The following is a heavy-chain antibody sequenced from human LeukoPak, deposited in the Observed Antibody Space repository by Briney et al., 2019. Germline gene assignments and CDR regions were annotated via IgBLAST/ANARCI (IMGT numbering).Heavy chain of an antibody. CDR1: GFTFSSYA. V-gene: IGHV3-30*04. CDR2: ISYDGSNK. CDR3: ARDLGLTPGYGMDV. J-gene: IGHJ6*02. Sequence: GESLRLSCAASGFTFSSYAMHWVRKAPGKGLEWVAVISYDGSNKYYADSVKGRFTISRDNSKNTLYLQMNSLRAEDTAVYYCARDLGLTPGYGMDVWGQGTTVTVSS.